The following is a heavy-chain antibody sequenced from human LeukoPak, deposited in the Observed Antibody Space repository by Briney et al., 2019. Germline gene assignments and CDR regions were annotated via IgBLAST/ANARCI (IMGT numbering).Heavy chain of an antibody. V-gene: IGHV3-23*01. CDR1: GGSFSGYY. CDR3: AKGPGYYYDSSGYYWYFDY. D-gene: IGHD3-22*01. CDR2: ISGSGGST. J-gene: IGHJ4*02. Sequence: ETLSLTCAVYGGSFSGYYWSWIRQAPGKGLEWVSAISGSGGSTYYADSVKGRFTISRDNSKNTLYLQMNSLRAEDTAVYYCAKGPGYYYDSSGYYWYFDYWGQGTLVTVSS.